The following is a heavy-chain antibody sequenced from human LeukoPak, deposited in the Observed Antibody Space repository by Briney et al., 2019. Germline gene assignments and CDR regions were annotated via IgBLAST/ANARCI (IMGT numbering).Heavy chain of an antibody. J-gene: IGHJ4*02. D-gene: IGHD2-2*02. V-gene: IGHV3-30*01. CDR2: ISYDGSNK. Sequence: PGGSLRLSCAASGFTFSSYAMHWVRQAPGKGLEWVAVISYDGSNKYYADSVKGRFTISRDNSKNTLYLQMNSLRAEDTAVYYCARDDSSYFSSTSCYSLGYYFDYWGQGTLVTVSS. CDR3: ARDDSSYFSSTSCYSLGYYFDY. CDR1: GFTFSSYA.